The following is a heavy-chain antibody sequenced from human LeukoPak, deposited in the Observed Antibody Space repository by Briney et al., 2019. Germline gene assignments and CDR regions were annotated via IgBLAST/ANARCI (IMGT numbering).Heavy chain of an antibody. J-gene: IGHJ4*02. Sequence: GGSLRLSCAASGFTFSTYAVTWVRQAPGKGLEWVSTVGSGGGTYYADSVRGRFTISKDNSKNTLYLQLNSLGAEDTALYYCAKVVAPSTTRNLDYWGQGTLVIVSS. CDR3: AKVVAPSTTRNLDY. V-gene: IGHV3-23*01. CDR2: VGSGGGT. CDR1: GFTFSTYA. D-gene: IGHD2-2*01.